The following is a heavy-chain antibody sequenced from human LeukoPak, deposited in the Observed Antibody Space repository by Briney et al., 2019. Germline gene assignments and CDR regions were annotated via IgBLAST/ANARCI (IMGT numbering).Heavy chain of an antibody. J-gene: IGHJ4*02. Sequence: SETLSLTCTVSSGSLSSYYWSYIRQSAGRGLEWIGRINTGGTSLYSPSLKSRVTMSIDTSRNQFSLNLNSVTAADTAVYFCARGPTHGATYFDSWGQGTLVTVSS. CDR3: ARGPTHGATYFDS. CDR2: INTGGTS. V-gene: IGHV4-4*07. D-gene: IGHD3-10*01. CDR1: SGSLSSYY.